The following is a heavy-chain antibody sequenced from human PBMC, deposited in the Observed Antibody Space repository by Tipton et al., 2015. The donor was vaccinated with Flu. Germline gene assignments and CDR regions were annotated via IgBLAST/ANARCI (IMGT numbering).Heavy chain of an antibody. CDR3: AKGAHHDYYGMDD. Sequence: QLVQSGGGVVQPGRSLRLPCAASGFTFSSYGMHWVRQAPGKGLEWVAVIWYDGSNKNYADSVKGRFTISRDNSKNTLYLQMNSLRAEDTAVYYCAKGAHHDYYGMDDWGQGTTVTVSS. CDR2: IWYDGSNK. J-gene: IGHJ6*02. CDR1: GFTFSSYG. D-gene: IGHD1-14*01. V-gene: IGHV3-33*06.